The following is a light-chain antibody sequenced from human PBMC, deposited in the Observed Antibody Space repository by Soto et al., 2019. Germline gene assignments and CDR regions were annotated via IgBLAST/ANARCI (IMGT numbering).Light chain of an antibody. Sequence: DIQMTPSPSSLSASVGDRVTITCRASQSISDYLNWYYQKPGKAPNLLIYGASSLQSGVPSRFSGGGSGTEFTLTINSLQPEDFATYYCQQSYSCPFTFGGGTKVEIK. CDR2: GAS. CDR1: QSISDY. V-gene: IGKV1-39*01. CDR3: QQSYSCPFT. J-gene: IGKJ4*01.